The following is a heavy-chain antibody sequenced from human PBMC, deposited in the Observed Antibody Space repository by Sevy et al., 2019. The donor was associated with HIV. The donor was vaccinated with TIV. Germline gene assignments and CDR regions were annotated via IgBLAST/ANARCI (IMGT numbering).Heavy chain of an antibody. CDR2: IKSKTDGGTT. J-gene: IGHJ5*02. V-gene: IGHV3-15*01. CDR3: TTEYYDFWSGYEAISWFDP. Sequence: GGSLRLSCAASGFTFSNAWMSWVRQAPGKGLEWVGRIKSKTDGGTTDYAAPVKGRFTISRDDSKNTLYLQMNSLKTGDTAVYYCTTEYYDFWSGYEAISWFDPWGQGTLVTVSS. CDR1: GFTFSNAW. D-gene: IGHD3-3*01.